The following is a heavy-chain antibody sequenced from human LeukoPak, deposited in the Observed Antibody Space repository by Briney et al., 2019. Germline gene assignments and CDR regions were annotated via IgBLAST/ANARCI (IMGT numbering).Heavy chain of an antibody. Sequence: PSETLSLTCTVSGGSISSYYWSWIRQPAGKGLEWIGRIYTSGSTNYNPSLKSRVTMSVDTSKNQFSLKLSSVTAADTAVYYCARGYDFWSGYPYFDYWGQGTLVTVSS. CDR2: IYTSGST. CDR3: ARGYDFWSGYPYFDY. D-gene: IGHD3-3*01. CDR1: GGSISSYY. J-gene: IGHJ4*02. V-gene: IGHV4-4*07.